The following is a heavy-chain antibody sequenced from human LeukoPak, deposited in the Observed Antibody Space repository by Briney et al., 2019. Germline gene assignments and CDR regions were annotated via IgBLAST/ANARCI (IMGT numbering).Heavy chain of an antibody. CDR2: INPNSGGT. CDR3: ARDPTVTTRSDY. CDR1: GYTFTGYY. D-gene: IGHD4-17*01. V-gene: IGHV1-2*02. J-gene: IGHJ4*02. Sequence: ASGKVSCKASGYTFTGYYMHWVRQAPGQGLEWMGWINPNSGGTNYAQKFQGRVTMTRDTSISTAYMELSRLRSDDTAVYYSARDPTVTTRSDYWGQGTLVTVSS.